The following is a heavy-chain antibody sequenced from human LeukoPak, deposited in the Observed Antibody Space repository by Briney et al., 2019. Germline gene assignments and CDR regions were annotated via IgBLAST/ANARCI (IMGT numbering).Heavy chain of an antibody. J-gene: IGHJ4*02. CDR3: AKDIVVVQNGDY. CDR1: GFTFSSYG. Sequence: PGGSLRLSCAASGFTFSSYGMHWVRQGPGKGLEWVAFIRYDGSNKYYADSVKGRFTISRDNSKNTLYLQMNSLRAEDTAVYYCAKDIVVVQNGDYWGQGTLVTVSS. CDR2: IRYDGSNK. D-gene: IGHD2-2*01. V-gene: IGHV3-30*02.